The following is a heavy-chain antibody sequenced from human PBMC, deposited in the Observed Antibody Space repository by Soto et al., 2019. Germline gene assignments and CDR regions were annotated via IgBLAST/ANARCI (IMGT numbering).Heavy chain of an antibody. CDR1: GYTFTSYD. Sequence: ASVKVSCKASGYTFTSYDINWVRQATGQGLEWMGWMNPNSGNTGYAQKFQGRVTMTRNTSISTAYMELSSLRSEDTAVYYCARGPRAVHCSGGSCYTPNFDYWGQGTLVTVSS. CDR2: MNPNSGNT. D-gene: IGHD2-15*01. J-gene: IGHJ4*02. CDR3: ARGPRAVHCSGGSCYTPNFDY. V-gene: IGHV1-8*01.